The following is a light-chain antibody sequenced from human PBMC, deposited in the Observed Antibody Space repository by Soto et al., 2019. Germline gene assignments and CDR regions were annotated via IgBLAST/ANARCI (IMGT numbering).Light chain of an antibody. CDR1: QSVSSNY. V-gene: IGKV3-20*01. CDR3: QQYGTSPPLT. Sequence: DIMLTQSPGTLSLSPGDSATLSCRASQSVSSNYLAWYQQKPGQAPRLLIYGASSRATGIPDRFSGSGSATDFTLTISRLEPEDFAVYYCQQYGTSPPLTFGGGTKVDIK. J-gene: IGKJ4*01. CDR2: GAS.